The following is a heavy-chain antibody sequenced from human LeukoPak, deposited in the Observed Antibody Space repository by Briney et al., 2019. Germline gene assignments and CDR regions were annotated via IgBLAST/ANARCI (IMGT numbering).Heavy chain of an antibody. V-gene: IGHV3-7*01. CDR1: GFTFSSYW. CDR2: IKQDGSEK. CDR3: ARGPGSSSGWFLFDP. J-gene: IGHJ5*02. D-gene: IGHD6-19*01. Sequence: PGGSLRLSCAASGFTFSSYWMSWVRQAPGKGLEWVANIKQDGSEKYYVDSVKGRFTFSRDNAKNSLYLQMNSLRAEDTAVYYCARGPGSSSGWFLFDPWGQGTLVTVSS.